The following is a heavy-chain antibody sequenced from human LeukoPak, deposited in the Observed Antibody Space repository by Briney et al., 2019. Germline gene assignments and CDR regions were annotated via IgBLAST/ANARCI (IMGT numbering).Heavy chain of an antibody. CDR2: ISSSGSTI. CDR1: GFTFSDYY. Sequence: PGGSLRLSCAASGFTFSDYYMSWIRQAPGKGLEWVSYISSSGSTIYYADSVKGRFTISRDNAKNSLYLQMNSLRAEDTALYYCARAAGYCTNGVCYRPRGNYYYYYMDVWGKGTTVTVSS. CDR3: ARAAGYCTNGVCYRPRGNYYYYYMDV. J-gene: IGHJ6*03. V-gene: IGHV3-11*01. D-gene: IGHD2-8*01.